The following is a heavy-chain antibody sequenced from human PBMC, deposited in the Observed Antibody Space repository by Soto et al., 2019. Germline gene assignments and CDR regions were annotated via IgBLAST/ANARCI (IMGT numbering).Heavy chain of an antibody. J-gene: IGHJ4*02. V-gene: IGHV3-9*01. CDR3: XXXXXXXXXXXXEX. Sequence: EVQLVESGGGLVLPGTSLRLSCAASGITFDDXXMHWVRXAPGKGLEWVSGVSWNSGIVGYADSVKGRFTISRDNAKNSLFLQLNSLXVXXXXXXXXXXXXXXXXXXXXEXXGQGTXVSVSS. CDR1: GITFDDXX. CDR2: VSWNSGIV. D-gene: IGHD6-6*01.